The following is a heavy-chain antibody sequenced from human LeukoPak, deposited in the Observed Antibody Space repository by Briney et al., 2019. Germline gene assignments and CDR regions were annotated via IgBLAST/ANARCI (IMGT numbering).Heavy chain of an antibody. J-gene: IGHJ4*02. Sequence: GGSLRLSCAASGFTFSSYWMHWVRQAPGKGLVWVSRINSDGSSTSYADSVKGRFTISRDNAKNTLYLQMNSLRAEDTAVHYCARAGTGYYDFWSGYYTSVYFDYWGQGTLVTVSS. D-gene: IGHD3-3*01. CDR1: GFTFSSYW. CDR2: INSDGSST. CDR3: ARAGTGYYDFWSGYYTSVYFDY. V-gene: IGHV3-74*01.